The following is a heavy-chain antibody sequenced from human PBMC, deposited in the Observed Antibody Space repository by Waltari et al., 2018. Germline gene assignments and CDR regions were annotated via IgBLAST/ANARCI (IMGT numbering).Heavy chain of an antibody. CDR3: ARLDPNGFDDS. Sequence: QLQLQESGPGLVKPSETLSLTCFVSGDSMNSRSYSWGWIRQSPGRGLEWVGQRYITGRSEYNPSLRSRVSISIDRSKSQFSLTLTSLTAADTAVYHCARLDPNGFDDSWGQGTLVTVST. CDR2: RYITGRS. CDR1: GDSMNSRSYS. V-gene: IGHV4-39*01. J-gene: IGHJ4*02. D-gene: IGHD2-8*01.